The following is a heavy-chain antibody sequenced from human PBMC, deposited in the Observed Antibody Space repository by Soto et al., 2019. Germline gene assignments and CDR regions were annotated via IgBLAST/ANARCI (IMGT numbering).Heavy chain of an antibody. CDR2: IYYNGDT. J-gene: IGHJ6*02. CDR1: GGSISSGGYY. V-gene: IGHV4-31*03. D-gene: IGHD7-27*01. Sequence: SETLSLTCTVSGGSISSGGYYWSWIRQHPGKGLEWIGYIYYNGDTYYNPSLTSRVTISADTSKKQFSLKLSPVTAADTAVYYCARGRTGERLQWGGTNYHYGMDVWGQGTTVTVSS. CDR3: ARGRTGERLQWGGTNYHYGMDV.